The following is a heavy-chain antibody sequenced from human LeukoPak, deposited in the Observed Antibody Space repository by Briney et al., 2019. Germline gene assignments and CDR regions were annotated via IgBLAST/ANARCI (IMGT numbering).Heavy chain of an antibody. CDR2: INHSGST. J-gene: IGHJ4*02. Sequence: SETLSLTCAVYGGSFSGYYWSWIRQPPGKGLEWIGEINHSGSTNYNPSLKSRVTISVDTSKNQFSLKLSSVTAADTAVYYCASDYGDSPGGYYFDYWGQGTLVTVSS. V-gene: IGHV4-34*01. CDR3: ASDYGDSPGGYYFDY. D-gene: IGHD4-17*01. CDR1: GGSFSGYY.